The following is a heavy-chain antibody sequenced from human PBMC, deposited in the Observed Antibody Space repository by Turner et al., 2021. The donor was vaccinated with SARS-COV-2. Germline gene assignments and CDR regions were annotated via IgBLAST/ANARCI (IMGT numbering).Heavy chain of an antibody. CDR2: ISYNGSNK. CDR1: GCTFSSYG. D-gene: IGHD2-15*01. Sequence: QVPLVESGGGVVQPGRSLRLSCAASGCTFSSYGMHWVRQAPGKGLEWVAFISYNGSNKYYADSVKGRFTISRDNSKNTLYLQMNSLRAEDTAVYDGAKSQGLYCSGGSCYSAVFDYWGQGTLVTVSS. J-gene: IGHJ4*02. V-gene: IGHV3-30*18. CDR3: AKSQGLYCSGGSCYSAVFDY.